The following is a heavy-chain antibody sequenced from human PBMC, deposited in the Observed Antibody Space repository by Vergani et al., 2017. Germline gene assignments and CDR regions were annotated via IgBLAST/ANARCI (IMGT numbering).Heavy chain of an antibody. Sequence: QVQLVESGGGLVKPGGSLRLSCAGSGFTFSDYYMSWIRQAPGKGLEWVSYMSSSGSNIYYVDSVKGRFTISRDNAKNSLYLQMNSLRAEDTAVYYCAKEWYSSSVPIDYWGQGTLVTVSS. D-gene: IGHD6-6*01. V-gene: IGHV3-11*01. J-gene: IGHJ4*02. CDR1: GFTFSDYY. CDR2: MSSSGSNI. CDR3: AKEWYSSSVPIDY.